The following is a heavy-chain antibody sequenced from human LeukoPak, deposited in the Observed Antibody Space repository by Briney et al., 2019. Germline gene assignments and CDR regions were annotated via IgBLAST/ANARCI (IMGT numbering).Heavy chain of an antibody. J-gene: IGHJ4*02. V-gene: IGHV3-48*01. Sequence: KTGGPLTLSCAVSGFTLNSYSLNWVRKAPGKGLEWVSYISIRGDTTYYADSVKGRFTVSRDNVKNSLYLQMNRLRVEDTAVYYCARAHLSSGRVGYRTMDYWGQGTLVTVSS. CDR1: GFTLNSYS. D-gene: IGHD6-19*01. CDR3: ARAHLSSGRVGYRTMDY. CDR2: ISIRGDTT.